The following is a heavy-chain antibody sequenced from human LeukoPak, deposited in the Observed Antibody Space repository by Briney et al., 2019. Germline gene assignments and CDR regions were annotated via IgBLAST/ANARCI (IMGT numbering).Heavy chain of an antibody. CDR1: GFILSAHP. CDR3: ARQMTSTRLFDS. J-gene: IGHJ4*02. CDR2: IGSDGSKK. V-gene: IGHV3-30*04. D-gene: IGHD5/OR15-5a*01. Sequence: PGRSLRLSCVASGFILSAHPLHWVRQSPDKGLEWVALIGSDGSKKYYADSVRGRFTVSRENSNNTLFLQMNTLRADDTAVYFCARQMTSTRLFDSWGQGTLVTVSS.